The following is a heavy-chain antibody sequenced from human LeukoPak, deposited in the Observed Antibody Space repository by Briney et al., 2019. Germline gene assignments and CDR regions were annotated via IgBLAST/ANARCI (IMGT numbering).Heavy chain of an antibody. V-gene: IGHV3-33*01. CDR1: GFTFSSYG. D-gene: IGHD6-25*01. CDR2: IWYDGSNK. CDR3: ERGRPSSYFDY. Sequence: GRSLRLSCAASGFTFSSYGMHWVRQAGGKGLEWVAVIWYDGSNKYYADSVKGRFTISRDNSKNTLNLKMNSLRAEYTAVYYCERGRPSSYFDYWGQGTLVTVSS. J-gene: IGHJ4*02.